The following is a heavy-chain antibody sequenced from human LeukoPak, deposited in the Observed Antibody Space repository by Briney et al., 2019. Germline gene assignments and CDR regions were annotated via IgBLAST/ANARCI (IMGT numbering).Heavy chain of an antibody. D-gene: IGHD5-24*01. V-gene: IGHV4-39*01. CDR1: GGSISSGGYY. J-gene: IGHJ4*02. CDR3: ARRDQAIDY. CDR2: IYYSGTT. Sequence: SETLSLTCTVSGGSISSGGYYWSWIRQHPGKGLEWIGYIYYSGTTYYNPSLASRVTIFVDTSKNQFSLRLSSVTAADTAVYYCARRDQAIDYWGQGTLVTVSS.